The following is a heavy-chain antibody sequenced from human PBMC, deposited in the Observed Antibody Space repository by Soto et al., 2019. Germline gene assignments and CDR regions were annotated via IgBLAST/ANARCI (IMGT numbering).Heavy chain of an antibody. Sequence: LSLTWAASGFTFSDYYMSWIRQAPGKGLEWVSYISSSSSYTNYADSVKGRFTISRDNAKNSLYLQMNSLRAEDTAVYYFARAPLTMVRGVTHFDYWGQGTLVTVSS. V-gene: IGHV3-11*06. CDR2: ISSSSSYT. CDR1: GFTFSDYY. J-gene: IGHJ4*02. CDR3: ARAPLTMVRGVTHFDY. D-gene: IGHD3-10*01.